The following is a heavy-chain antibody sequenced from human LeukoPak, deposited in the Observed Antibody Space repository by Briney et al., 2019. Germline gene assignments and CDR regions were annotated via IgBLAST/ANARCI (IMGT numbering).Heavy chain of an antibody. CDR3: AREREGPFDI. CDR2: INHSGST. Sequence: SETLSLTCAVYGGSFSGYYWSWIRQPPGKGLEWIGEINHSGSTNYNPSLKSRVTISVDTSKNQFSLKLSSVTAADTAVYYCAREREGPFDIWVQGTMVTVSS. V-gene: IGHV4-34*01. J-gene: IGHJ3*02. CDR1: GGSFSGYY.